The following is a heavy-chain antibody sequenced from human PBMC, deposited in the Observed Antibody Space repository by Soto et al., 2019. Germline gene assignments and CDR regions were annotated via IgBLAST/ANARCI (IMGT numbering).Heavy chain of an antibody. Sequence: ASVKVSCKASGYTFTGYYMHWVRQAPGQGLEWMGWINPNSGGTNYAQKFQGWVTMTRDTSISTAYMELSRLRSDDTAVYYCARDLSLIEQQLERGAFDIWGQGTMVTVSS. J-gene: IGHJ3*02. CDR2: INPNSGGT. CDR1: GYTFTGYY. D-gene: IGHD6-13*01. CDR3: ARDLSLIEQQLERGAFDI. V-gene: IGHV1-2*04.